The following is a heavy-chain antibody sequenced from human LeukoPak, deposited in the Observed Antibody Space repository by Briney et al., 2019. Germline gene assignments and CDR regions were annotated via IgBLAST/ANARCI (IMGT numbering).Heavy chain of an antibody. CDR3: ARGLEPTYYYDSSGYDAFDI. D-gene: IGHD3-22*01. CDR1: GYTFTGYY. V-gene: IGHV1-2*02. CDR2: INPNSGGT. J-gene: IGHJ3*02. Sequence: ASVKVSCKASGYTFTGYYMHWVRRAPGQGLEWMGWINPNSGGTNYAQKFQGRVTMTRDTSISTAYMELSRLRSDDTAVYYCARGLEPTYYYDSSGYDAFDIWGQGTMVTVSS.